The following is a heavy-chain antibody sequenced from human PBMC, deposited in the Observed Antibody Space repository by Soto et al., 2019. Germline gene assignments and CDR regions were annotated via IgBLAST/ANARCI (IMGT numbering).Heavy chain of an antibody. CDR3: ARDEITMVRGVIYNYFDY. CDR1: GFTFSSYW. Sequence: GGSLRLSCAASGFTFSSYWMSWVRQAPGKGLEWVANIKQDGSEKYYVDSVKGRFTISRDNAKNSLYLQMNSLRAEDTAVYYCARDEITMVRGVIYNYFDYWGQGTLVTVSS. CDR2: IKQDGSEK. J-gene: IGHJ4*02. V-gene: IGHV3-7*01. D-gene: IGHD3-10*01.